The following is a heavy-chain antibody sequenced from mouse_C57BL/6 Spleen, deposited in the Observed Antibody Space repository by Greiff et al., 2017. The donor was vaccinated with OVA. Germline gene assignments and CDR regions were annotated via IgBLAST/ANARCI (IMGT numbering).Heavy chain of an antibody. Sequence: EVMLVESEGGLVQPGSSMKLSCTASGFTFSDYYMAWVRQVPEKGLEWVANINYDGSSTYYLDSLKSRFIISRDNAKNILYLQMSSLKSEDTATYYCARGAYGNWYFDVWGTGTTVTVSS. V-gene: IGHV5-16*01. D-gene: IGHD2-1*01. CDR2: INYDGSST. CDR1: GFTFSDYY. J-gene: IGHJ1*03. CDR3: ARGAYGNWYFDV.